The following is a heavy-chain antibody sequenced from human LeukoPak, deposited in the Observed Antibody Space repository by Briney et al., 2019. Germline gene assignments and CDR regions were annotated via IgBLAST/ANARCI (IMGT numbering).Heavy chain of an antibody. V-gene: IGHV3-23*01. Sequence: GGSLRLSCAASGFTFSSYAMSWVRQAPGKGLEWVAGITDSGDSTSFLDSVKGRFTISRHNSKNTLYLQMSSLRVEDTAIYYCVRERMNVLRFLEWSTFDYWGQGTLAIVSS. CDR3: VRERMNVLRFLEWSTFDY. CDR1: GFTFSSYA. J-gene: IGHJ4*02. CDR2: ITDSGDST. D-gene: IGHD3-3*01.